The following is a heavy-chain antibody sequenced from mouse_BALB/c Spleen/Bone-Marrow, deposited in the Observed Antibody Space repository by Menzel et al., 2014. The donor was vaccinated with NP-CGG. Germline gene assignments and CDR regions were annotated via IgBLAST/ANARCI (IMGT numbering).Heavy chain of an antibody. J-gene: IGHJ3*01. V-gene: IGHV7-3*02. D-gene: IGHD1-1*01. CDR1: GFTFTDYY. CDR3: ARGWITTGFAY. Sequence: EVQLVESGGGLVQPGSSLRLSCATSGFTFTDYYMSWVRQPPGKALEWLGFIRNKANGYTTEYSASVKGRFTISRDNSQSILYLQMNTLRAEDSATYYCARGWITTGFAYWGQGTLVTVSA. CDR2: IRNKANGYTT.